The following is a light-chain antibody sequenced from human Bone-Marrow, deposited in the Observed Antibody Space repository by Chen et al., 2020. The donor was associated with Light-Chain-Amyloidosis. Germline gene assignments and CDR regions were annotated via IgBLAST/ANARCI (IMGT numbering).Light chain of an antibody. J-gene: IGLJ2*01. Sequence: SYALTQQPSVSVSPGKTARITCSGDDLPTKYAYWYQQKPGQAPVLVIHRDTERPSGISERFSGSSSWTTATLTISGVQAEDEADYHCQSADSSGTYEVIFGGGTKLTVL. CDR2: RDT. V-gene: IGLV3-25*03. CDR3: QSADSSGTYEVI. CDR1: DLPTKY.